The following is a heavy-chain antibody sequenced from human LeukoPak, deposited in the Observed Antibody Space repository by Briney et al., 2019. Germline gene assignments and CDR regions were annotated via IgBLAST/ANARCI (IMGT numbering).Heavy chain of an antibody. V-gene: IGHV1-8*01. CDR1: GYTFTSYD. CDR2: MNPNSGNT. Sequence: ASVKVSCKASGYTFTSYDINWVRQATGQGLEWMGWMNPNSGNTGYAQKFQGRVTMTRNTSISTAYMELSSLRSEDTAVYYCARRNRDSSGLFRFGYWGQGTLVTVSS. CDR3: ARRNRDSSGLFRFGY. D-gene: IGHD3-22*01. J-gene: IGHJ4*02.